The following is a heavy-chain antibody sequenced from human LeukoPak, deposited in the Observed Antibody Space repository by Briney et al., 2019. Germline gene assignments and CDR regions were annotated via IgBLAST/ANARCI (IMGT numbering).Heavy chain of an antibody. CDR1: GGSISSYY. D-gene: IGHD5-24*01. Sequence: SETLSLTCSVSGGSISSYYWSWIRQAPGKGLEWIGYIYSSGSTNYNPSLKSRVTISVDTSKNQFSLKLSSVTAADTAVYYCARDAVEMATITALSYYYYGMDVWGQGTTVTVS. CDR2: IYSSGST. CDR3: ARDAVEMATITALSYYYYGMDV. V-gene: IGHV4-4*08. J-gene: IGHJ6*02.